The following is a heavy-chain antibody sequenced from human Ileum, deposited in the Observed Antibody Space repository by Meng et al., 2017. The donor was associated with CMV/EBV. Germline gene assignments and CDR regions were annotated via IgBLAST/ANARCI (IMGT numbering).Heavy chain of an antibody. CDR1: GEPLNGFF. D-gene: IGHD5-24*01. CDR2: VNNRGRT. J-gene: IGHJ1*01. V-gene: IGHV4-34*02. Sequence: QVQFQQWGAGLLRPSDTLSLTCAVSGEPLNGFFCSWIRQSPGRGLEWIGEVNNRGRTNYNPSLKSRLTISIDTSKRQLSLMVTSVTAADSAIYYCASGRLQFTPSALQHWGPGTLVTVSS. CDR3: ASGRLQFTPSALQH.